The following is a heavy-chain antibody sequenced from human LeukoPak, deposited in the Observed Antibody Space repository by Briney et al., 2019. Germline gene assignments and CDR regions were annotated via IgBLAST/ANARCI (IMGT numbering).Heavy chain of an antibody. D-gene: IGHD6-19*01. J-gene: IGHJ4*02. CDR3: ARDPGQWLVYFDY. CDR2: ISYDGSNK. Sequence: GGSLRLSCAASGFTFSSYAMHWVRQAPGKGLEWVAVISYDGSNKYYADSVKGRFTISRDNSKNTLYLQMNGLRAEDTAVYYCARDPGQWLVYFDYWGQGTLVTVSS. CDR1: GFTFSSYA. V-gene: IGHV3-30-3*01.